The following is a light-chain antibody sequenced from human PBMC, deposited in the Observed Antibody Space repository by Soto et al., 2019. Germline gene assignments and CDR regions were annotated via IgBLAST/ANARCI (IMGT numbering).Light chain of an antibody. V-gene: IGKV3-20*01. CDR3: QQYDSSPWT. CDR2: DTS. CDR1: QSVSSSY. J-gene: IGKJ1*01. Sequence: EIVLTQSPGTLSLSPGERATLSCRASQSVSSSYLAWYQQTPGQAPRLLVYDTSYRATGVPDRFSGSWSGTDFTLTISRLEPEESAVYYCQQYDSSPWTFGQGTKVEIK.